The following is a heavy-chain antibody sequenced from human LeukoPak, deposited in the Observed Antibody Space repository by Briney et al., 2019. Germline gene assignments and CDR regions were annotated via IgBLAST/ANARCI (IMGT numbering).Heavy chain of an antibody. CDR2: ISSSSSYI. J-gene: IGHJ4*02. V-gene: IGHV3-21*01. D-gene: IGHD2-21*02. CDR3: ARDGRCGGDCYAS. Sequence: GGSLRLSCAASGFSFSSYTMNWVRQTPGKGLEWVSIISSSSSYIYYADSVKGRFTISRDNAKNALYLQMNSLRVEDTAVYYCARDGRCGGDCYASWGQGTLVTVSS. CDR1: GFSFSSYT.